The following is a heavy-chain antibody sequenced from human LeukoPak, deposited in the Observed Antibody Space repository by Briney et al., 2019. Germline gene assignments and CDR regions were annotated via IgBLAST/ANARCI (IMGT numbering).Heavy chain of an antibody. CDR2: IIPIFGTA. CDR3: ARDKLQQQLVLDY. J-gene: IGHJ4*02. Sequence: SVKVSCKASGGTFSSYAISWVRQAPGQGLEWMGGIIPIFGTANYAQKFQGRVTITAGESTSTAYMELSSLRSEDTAVYYCARDKLQQQLVLDYWGQGTLVTVSS. D-gene: IGHD6-13*01. V-gene: IGHV1-69*01. CDR1: GGTFSSYA.